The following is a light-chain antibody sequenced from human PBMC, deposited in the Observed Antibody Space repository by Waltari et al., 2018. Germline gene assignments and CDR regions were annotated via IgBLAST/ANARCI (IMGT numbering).Light chain of an antibody. CDR1: KDISNY. V-gene: IGKV1-33*01. J-gene: IGKJ4*01. Sequence: DIQMTQSPSSLSASVGDRVTITCQASKDISNYLNWYQQKPGKAPKLLIYDASNLETGVPSRFSGSGSGTDFTFTISSLQPEDIATYYCHKYTSAPLFGGGTKVEI. CDR3: HKYTSAPL. CDR2: DAS.